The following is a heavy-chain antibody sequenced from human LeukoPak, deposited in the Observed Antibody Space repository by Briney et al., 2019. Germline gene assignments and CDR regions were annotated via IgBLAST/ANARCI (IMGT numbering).Heavy chain of an antibody. V-gene: IGHV1-46*01. D-gene: IGHD1-26*01. CDR1: GYTFTSYY. CDR2: INPSGGST. J-gene: IGHJ4*02. CDR3: ARLVGATAAFRY. Sequence: ASVKVSCKASGYTFTSYYMHWVRQAPGQGLEWMGIINPSGGSTSYAQKFQGRVTITRDTSASTAYMELSSLRSEDTAVYYCARLVGATAAFRYWGQGTLVTVSS.